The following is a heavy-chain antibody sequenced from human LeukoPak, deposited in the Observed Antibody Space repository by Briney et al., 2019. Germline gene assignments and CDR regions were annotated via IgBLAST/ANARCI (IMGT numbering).Heavy chain of an antibody. Sequence: GGSLRLSCAASGFTFSSYAMSWVRHAPGKGLEWVSAISGSGGSTYYADSVKGRFTISRDNSKNTLYLQMNSLRAEDTAVYYCAKGGPVIRYFDWLFDWGQGTLVTVSS. CDR1: GFTFSSYA. CDR3: AKGGPVIRYFDWLFD. V-gene: IGHV3-23*01. D-gene: IGHD3-9*01. J-gene: IGHJ4*02. CDR2: ISGSGGST.